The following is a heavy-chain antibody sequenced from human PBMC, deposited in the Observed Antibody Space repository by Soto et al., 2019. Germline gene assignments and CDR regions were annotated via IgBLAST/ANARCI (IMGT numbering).Heavy chain of an antibody. Sequence: KPVGSLRLSCTASGFTFGDYAMSWFRQAPGKGLEWVGFIRSKAYGGTTEYAASVKGRFTISRDDSKSIAYLQMNSLKTEDTAVYYCTREISGSYAYYYYGMDVWGQGTTVTVSS. CDR1: GFTFGDYA. D-gene: IGHD1-26*01. CDR3: TREISGSYAYYYYGMDV. CDR2: IRSKAYGGTT. V-gene: IGHV3-49*05. J-gene: IGHJ6*02.